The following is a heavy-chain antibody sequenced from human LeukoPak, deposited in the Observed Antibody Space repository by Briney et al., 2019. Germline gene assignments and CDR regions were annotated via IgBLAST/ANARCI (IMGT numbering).Heavy chain of an antibody. D-gene: IGHD1-26*01. J-gene: IGHJ4*02. V-gene: IGHV1-69*02. CDR3: ARSLVGAAPGYFDY. CDR2: IIPILGIA. CDR1: GGTFSSYT. Sequence: GSSVKVSCKASGGTFSSYTISWVRQAPGQVLEWMGRIIPILGIANYAQKFQGRVTITADKSTSTAYMELSSLRSEDTAVYYCARSLVGAAPGYFDYWGQGTLVTVSS.